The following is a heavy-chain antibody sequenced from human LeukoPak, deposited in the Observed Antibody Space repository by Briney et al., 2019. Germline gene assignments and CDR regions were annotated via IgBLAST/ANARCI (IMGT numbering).Heavy chain of an antibody. CDR3: AREAFNYGDHYFDY. CDR2: MNSDGSST. J-gene: IGHJ4*02. Sequence: GGTLRLSCAASGFTLSSYWMHWVRQAPGKGLVWVSRMNSDGSSTTYADSVKGRFTISRDNAKNALYLQMSSLRAEDTAVYHCAREAFNYGDHYFDYWGQGTLVTVSS. V-gene: IGHV3-74*01. D-gene: IGHD4-17*01. CDR1: GFTLSSYW.